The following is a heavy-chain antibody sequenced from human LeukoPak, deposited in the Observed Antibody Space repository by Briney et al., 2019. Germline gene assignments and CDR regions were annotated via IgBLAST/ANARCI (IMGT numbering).Heavy chain of an antibody. V-gene: IGHV1-46*01. D-gene: IGHD6-19*01. J-gene: IGHJ4*02. CDR1: GYTFTSYY. Sequence: ASVKVSCKASGYTFTSYYMHWVRQAPGQGLERMGIINPSGGSTTYAQKFQGRVTMTRDTSTSTVYMELSSLKSEDTAVYYCAREAGNSSPPAWGQGTLVTVSS. CDR3: AREAGNSSPPA. CDR2: INPSGGST.